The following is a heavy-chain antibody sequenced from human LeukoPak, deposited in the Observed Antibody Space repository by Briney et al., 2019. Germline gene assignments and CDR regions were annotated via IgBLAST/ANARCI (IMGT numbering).Heavy chain of an antibody. D-gene: IGHD4-11*01. J-gene: IGHJ4*02. Sequence: PGGSLRLSCAASGFTFRSYAMHWVRQAPGKGLEWVAVISCDGNNKYYADSVKGRFTISRDNSKNTLYLQMNSLRAEDTAVYYCAKVGLTVATILDYFDYWGQGTLVTVSS. CDR2: ISCDGNNK. V-gene: IGHV3-30*18. CDR3: AKVGLTVATILDYFDY. CDR1: GFTFRSYA.